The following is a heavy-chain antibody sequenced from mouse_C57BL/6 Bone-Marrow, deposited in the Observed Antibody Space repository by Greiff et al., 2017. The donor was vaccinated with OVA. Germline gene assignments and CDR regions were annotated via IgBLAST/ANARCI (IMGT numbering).Heavy chain of an antibody. Sequence: LVESEGGLVQPGSSMKLSCTASGFTFSDYYMAWVRQVPEKGLEWVANINYDGSSTYYLDSLKSRFIISRDNAKNILYLQMSSLKSEDTATYYCARFPYYFYWYFDVWGTGTTVTVSS. CDR3: ARFPYYFYWYFDV. CDR2: INYDGSST. J-gene: IGHJ1*03. V-gene: IGHV5-16*01. D-gene: IGHD2-10*01. CDR1: GFTFSDYY.